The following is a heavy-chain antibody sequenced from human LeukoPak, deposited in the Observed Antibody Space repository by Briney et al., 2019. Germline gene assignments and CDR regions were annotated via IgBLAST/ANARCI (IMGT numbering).Heavy chain of an antibody. Sequence: PGGSLRLSCVASGFTFSNYAMTWVRQVPGKGLEWVANIDQDGSEKYYVDSVKGRFTISRDNAKNSLSLQMNSLRAEDTAVYYCARDKIVGATLLDYWGQGILVTVSS. CDR3: ARDKIVGATLLDY. D-gene: IGHD1-26*01. CDR1: GFTFSNYA. V-gene: IGHV3-7*03. CDR2: IDQDGSEK. J-gene: IGHJ4*02.